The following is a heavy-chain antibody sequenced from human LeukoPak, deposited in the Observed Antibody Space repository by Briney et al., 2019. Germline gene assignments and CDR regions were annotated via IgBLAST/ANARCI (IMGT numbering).Heavy chain of an antibody. Sequence: GASVKVSCKASGYTFTGYYMHWVRQAPGQGLEWMGWINPNSGGTNYAQKFQGRVTMTRDTSISTAYMELSRLRSDDTAVYYCARDPIAAAGTNIDYWGQGTLVTVSS. V-gene: IGHV1-2*02. J-gene: IGHJ4*02. D-gene: IGHD6-13*01. CDR1: GYTFTGYY. CDR2: INPNSGGT. CDR3: ARDPIAAAGTNIDY.